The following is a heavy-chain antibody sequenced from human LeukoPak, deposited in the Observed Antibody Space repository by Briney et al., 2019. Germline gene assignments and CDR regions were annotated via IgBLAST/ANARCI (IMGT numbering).Heavy chain of an antibody. V-gene: IGHV1-46*01. J-gene: IGHJ4*02. Sequence: ASVKASCKASGYTFTSYYMRWVRQSPGQGLEWMGIFNPDGGSTTSAQTFQGRVTMTRATSTSRVYVELSSLRSADSAVYYCAREPRPPGSVNYGPGFDYWGQGSLVTVSS. CDR2: FNPDGGST. D-gene: IGHD3-10*01. CDR3: AREPRPPGSVNYGPGFDY. CDR1: GYTFTSYY.